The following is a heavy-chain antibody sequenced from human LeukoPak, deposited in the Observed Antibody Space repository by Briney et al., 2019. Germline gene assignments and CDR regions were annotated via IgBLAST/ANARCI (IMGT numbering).Heavy chain of an antibody. J-gene: IGHJ4*02. D-gene: IGHD3-10*01. V-gene: IGHV1-8*01. CDR1: EYTFTSYE. Sequence: GASVKVSYTPSEYTFTSYEINWVRQATGQGREWLGWMNQNSGNTGYAQKFQGTVTMTTNTSIITAYIELSSLKSEDTAVYYCARGRDYYGSASYSTPFDYWGQGTLVTVSS. CDR3: ARGRDYYGSASYSTPFDY. CDR2: MNQNSGNT.